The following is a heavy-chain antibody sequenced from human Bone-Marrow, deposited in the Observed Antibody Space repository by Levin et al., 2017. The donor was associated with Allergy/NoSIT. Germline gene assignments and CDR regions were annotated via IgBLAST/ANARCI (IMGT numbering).Heavy chain of an antibody. V-gene: IGHV3-49*04. J-gene: IGHJ4*02. CDR3: TGDVYYYDSSGHLRTYFEY. CDR1: GFTFGDYG. D-gene: IGHD3-22*01. CDR2: IRSKTYGGTT. Sequence: PGGSLRLSCTASGFTFGDYGLSWVRQAPGTGLEWISFIRSKTYGGTTEYAASMNGRFIISRDDSKYITYLQMNSLKTEDTAVYYCTGDVYYYDSSGHLRTYFEYWGQGTLVTVSS.